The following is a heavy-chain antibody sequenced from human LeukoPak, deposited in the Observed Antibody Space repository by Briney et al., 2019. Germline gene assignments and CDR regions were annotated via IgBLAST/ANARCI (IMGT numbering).Heavy chain of an antibody. CDR3: ARDQPPSGIVVVPAADY. V-gene: IGHV3-21*01. CDR2: ISSSSYI. J-gene: IGHJ4*02. CDR1: GFTFSSYS. Sequence: GGSLRLSCAASGFTFSSYSMNWVRQGPGKGLEWVSSISSSSYIYYTDSVKGRFTISRDNAKNSLYLQTNSLRADDTAVYYCARDQPPSGIVVVPAADYWGQGTLVTVSS. D-gene: IGHD2-2*01.